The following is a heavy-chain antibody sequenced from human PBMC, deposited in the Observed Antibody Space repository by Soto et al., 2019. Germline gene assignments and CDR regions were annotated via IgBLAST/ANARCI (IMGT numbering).Heavy chain of an antibody. D-gene: IGHD5-12*01. J-gene: IGHJ3*02. CDR2: FDREDGET. CDR3: ATDRIGGYSGYVRAFDI. Sequence: ASVKVSCKVSGYTLTELSMHWVRQAPGKGLEWMGGFDREDGETIYAQKFQGRVTMTEDTSTDTAYMELSRLRSEDTGVYYCATDRIGGYSGYVRAFDIWGQGTMVTVSS. V-gene: IGHV1-24*01. CDR1: GYTLTELS.